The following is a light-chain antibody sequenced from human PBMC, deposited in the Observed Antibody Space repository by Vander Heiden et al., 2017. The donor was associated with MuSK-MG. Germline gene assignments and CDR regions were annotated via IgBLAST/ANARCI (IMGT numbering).Light chain of an antibody. J-gene: IGKJ3*01. CDR1: QSVSSY. CDR2: DAS. Sequence: EIVLTQSPATLSLSPGERATLSCRASQSVSSYLAWYQQKPGQAPRLLIYDASNRATGIPARFSGSGPRTDFTLTISSLEPEDFAVYYCQQRSNWLYTFGHGTKVDIK. CDR3: QQRSNWLYT. V-gene: IGKV3-11*01.